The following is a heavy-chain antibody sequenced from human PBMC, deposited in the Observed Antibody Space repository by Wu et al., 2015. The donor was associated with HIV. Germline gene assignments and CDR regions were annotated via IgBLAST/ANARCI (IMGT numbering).Heavy chain of an antibody. CDR2: IIPIFGTA. J-gene: IGHJ6*03. CDR3: ARVGGSGSSSYYYYYMDV. Sequence: QVQLVQSGAEVKKPGSSVKVSCKASGGTFSSYAISWVRQAPGQGLEWMGGIIPIFGTANYAQKFQGRVTITADESTSTAYMELSSLRSEDTAVYYCARVGGSGSSSYYYYYMDVWGKGTTVTVSS. D-gene: IGHD3-10*01. V-gene: IGHV1-69*12. CDR1: GGTFSSYA.